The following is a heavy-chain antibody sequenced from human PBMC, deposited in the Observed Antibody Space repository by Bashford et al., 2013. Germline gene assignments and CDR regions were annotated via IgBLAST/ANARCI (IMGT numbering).Heavy chain of an antibody. CDR2: INPNSGGT. D-gene: IGHD5-24*01. V-gene: IGHV1-2*02. CDR3: ARARGXHVEMATIRRGAVGYGMDV. J-gene: IGHJ6*02. Sequence: WVRQAPGQGLEWMGWINPNSGGTNYAQKFQGRVTMTRDTSISTAYMELSRLRSDDTAVYYCARARGXHVEMATIRRGAVGYGMDVWGQGTTVTVSS.